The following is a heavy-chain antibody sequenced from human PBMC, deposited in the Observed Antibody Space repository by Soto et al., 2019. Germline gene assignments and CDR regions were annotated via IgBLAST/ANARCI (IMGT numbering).Heavy chain of an antibody. D-gene: IGHD2-2*01. J-gene: IGHJ4*02. CDR2: ITGRGDST. V-gene: IGHV3-23*01. CDR3: AKDVGSISCFDY. Sequence: EVQLLESGGGLVQPGGSLRVSCAASGFTFSSHAMSWVRQAPGKGLEWVSSITGRGDSTYYADSVRGRFTISRDNSKNTLYLQMTRLRAEDTAVYFCAKDVGSISCFDYWGQGTLVTVSS. CDR1: GFTFSSHA.